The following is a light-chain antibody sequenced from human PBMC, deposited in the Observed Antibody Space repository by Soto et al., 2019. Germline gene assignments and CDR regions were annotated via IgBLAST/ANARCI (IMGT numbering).Light chain of an antibody. Sequence: QSALTQPPSASGSPGQSVTIPCTGTSSDVGGYDHVSWYQQHPGKAPKLMIYEVTKRPAGVPDRFSGSKSGNTASLTVSGLQAEDEADYYCSSDAGNSNYVFGTGTKVTVL. J-gene: IGLJ1*01. CDR2: EVT. CDR1: SSDVGGYDH. CDR3: SSDAGNSNYV. V-gene: IGLV2-8*01.